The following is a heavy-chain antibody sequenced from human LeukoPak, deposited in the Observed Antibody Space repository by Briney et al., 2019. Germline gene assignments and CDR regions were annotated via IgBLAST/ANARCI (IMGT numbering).Heavy chain of an antibody. CDR3: ARGGVEASKIVVVPAAIIRYYFDY. CDR1: GGSFSGYY. CDR2: INHSGSN. J-gene: IGHJ4*02. V-gene: IGHV4-34*01. D-gene: IGHD2-2*01. Sequence: SETLSLTCAVYGGSFSGYYWSWIRQPPGKGLEWIGEINHSGSNTYNPSLKSRVTISVDTSKNQFSLKLTSVTAADTAVYYCARGGVEASKIVVVPAAIIRYYFDYWGQGTLVTVSS.